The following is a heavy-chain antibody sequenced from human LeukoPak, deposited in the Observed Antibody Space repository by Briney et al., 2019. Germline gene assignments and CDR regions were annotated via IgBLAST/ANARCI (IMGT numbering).Heavy chain of an antibody. D-gene: IGHD1-26*01. CDR2: IYYSGST. J-gene: IGHJ4*02. CDR1: GGSISSSSYY. V-gene: IGHV4-39*01. Sequence: PSETLSLTCTVSGGSISSSSYYWGWLRQPPGKGLEWLGSIYYSGSTYYNPSLKSRVTISVDTSKNQFSLKLSSVTAADTAVYYCARHRNSGSYFHFDYWGQGTLVTVSS. CDR3: ARHRNSGSYFHFDY.